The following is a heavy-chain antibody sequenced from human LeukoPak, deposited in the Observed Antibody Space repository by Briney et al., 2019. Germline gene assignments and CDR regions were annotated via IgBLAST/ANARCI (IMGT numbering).Heavy chain of an antibody. D-gene: IGHD2-2*02. Sequence: GGSLRLSCAASGFTFSPYWMHWVRQVPGKGLVWVSDINSDGTITHYADSVKGRFTVSRDNAQDTLYLQMNSLRAGDTAVYYCARGTALQDYWGQGTLVTVSS. CDR2: INSDGTIT. CDR3: ARGTALQDY. J-gene: IGHJ4*02. V-gene: IGHV3-74*01. CDR1: GFTFSPYW.